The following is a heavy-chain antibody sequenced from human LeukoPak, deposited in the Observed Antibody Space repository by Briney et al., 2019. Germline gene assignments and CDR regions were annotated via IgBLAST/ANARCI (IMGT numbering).Heavy chain of an antibody. V-gene: IGHV4-34*08. CDR1: GITLSNYG. Sequence: GSLRLSCAVSGITLSNYGMSWVRQAPGKGLEWIGEINHSGSTNYNPSLKSRVTISVDTSKNQFSLKLSSVTAADTAVYYCASGRRGFDPWGQGTLVTVSS. CDR2: INHSGST. J-gene: IGHJ5*02. CDR3: ASGRRGFDP.